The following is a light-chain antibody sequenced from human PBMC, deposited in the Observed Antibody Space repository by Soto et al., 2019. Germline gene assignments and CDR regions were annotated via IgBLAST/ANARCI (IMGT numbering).Light chain of an antibody. V-gene: IGKV1-12*01. CDR1: QSIYKW. Sequence: DIQMTQSTSSVSASIGDRVPMSCRASQSIYKWLVWYQQKPGKAPKLLIYAASSLQSGVPSRFSGSGYGTDFTLTISSLQPADSATYYCQQADSFPLTFGGGTKVEI. CDR2: AAS. CDR3: QQADSFPLT. J-gene: IGKJ4*01.